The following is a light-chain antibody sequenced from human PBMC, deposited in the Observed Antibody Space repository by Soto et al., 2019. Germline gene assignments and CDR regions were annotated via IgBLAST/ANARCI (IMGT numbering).Light chain of an antibody. J-gene: IGKJ4*01. CDR2: GAS. V-gene: IGKV3-11*01. Sequence: EIVLTQSPTTLSLSPGERATLSCRASQSISTNLAWYQQKPGQAPRLLIYGASNRATGIPVRFRGSGSGTDFALTISSLEPEDFAVYYCQQRSNWPPLTFGGGTKVEIK. CDR1: QSISTN. CDR3: QQRSNWPPLT.